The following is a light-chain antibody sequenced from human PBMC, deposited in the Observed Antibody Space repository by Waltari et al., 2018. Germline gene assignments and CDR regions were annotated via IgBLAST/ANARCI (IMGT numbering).Light chain of an antibody. CDR2: EVS. V-gene: IGLV2-8*01. J-gene: IGLJ3*02. Sequence: QSALTQPPSASGSPGQSVTISCTGTSSDVGGYNYVSWFQQRPGKAPKFMIYEVSKRPSWVPDRFSGSKSGTTASLIVSGLQAEDEADYYCSSYAGSKFWVFGGGTKLTVL. CDR3: SSYAGSKFWV. CDR1: SSDVGGYNY.